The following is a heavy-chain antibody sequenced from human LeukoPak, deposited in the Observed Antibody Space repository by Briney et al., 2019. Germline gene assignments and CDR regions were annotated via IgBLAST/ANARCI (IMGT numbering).Heavy chain of an antibody. D-gene: IGHD4-17*01. Sequence: GGSLRLSCAASGFTFSNYAMNWVRQAPGKGLEWVSGISAGGSTEYADSVKGRFTISRDNSKNTLFLQMNSLRAEDTAVYYCAKDMSTMTTHPKFFFDSWGQGTLVTVSS. CDR3: AKDMSTMTTHPKFFFDS. J-gene: IGHJ4*02. V-gene: IGHV3-23*01. CDR1: GFTFSNYA. CDR2: ISAGGST.